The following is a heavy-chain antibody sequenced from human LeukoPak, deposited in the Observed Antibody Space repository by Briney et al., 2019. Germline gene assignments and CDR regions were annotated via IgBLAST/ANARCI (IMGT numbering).Heavy chain of an antibody. V-gene: IGHV3-23*01. J-gene: IGHJ3*02. Sequence: PGGSLRLSCAASGFTFSNYAMSWVRQAPGRGLEWVLGISNSGGDTQYADSVKGRFTISRDNSKNTLYLQMNSLRAEDTAVYYCAKSRSCTVRDAFEIWGQGTKVTVSS. CDR1: GFTFSNYA. CDR3: AKSRSCTVRDAFEI. D-gene: IGHD2-8*02. CDR2: ISNSGGDT.